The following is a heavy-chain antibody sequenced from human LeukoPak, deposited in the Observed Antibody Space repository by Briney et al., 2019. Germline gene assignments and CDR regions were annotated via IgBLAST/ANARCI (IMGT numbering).Heavy chain of an antibody. V-gene: IGHV1-18*01. D-gene: IGHD1-26*01. CDR2: ISAYNGNT. CDR1: GYTFTSYG. CDR3: ARDILVGGNYAFDY. Sequence: ASVKVSCKASGYTFTSYGISWVRQAPGQGLEWMGWISAYNGNTNYAQKLQGRVTMTTDTSTSTAYMELSSLRSEDTAVYYCARDILVGGNYAFDYWGQGTLVTVSS. J-gene: IGHJ4*02.